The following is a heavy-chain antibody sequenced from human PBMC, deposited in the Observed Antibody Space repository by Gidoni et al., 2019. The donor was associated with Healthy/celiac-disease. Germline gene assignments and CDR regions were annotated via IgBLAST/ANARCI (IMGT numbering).Heavy chain of an antibody. J-gene: IGHJ4*02. D-gene: IGHD6-19*01. CDR1: SYTFTGYY. V-gene: IGHV1-2*02. CDR2: INPNSGGT. CDR3: ASSSGWSSEYYFDY. Sequence: QVQLVQSGAEVKKPGASVTVSCKASSYTFTGYYMHWVRQAPGQGLEWMGWINPNSGGTIYAQKFQGRVTMTRDTSISTAYMELSRLRSDDTAVYYCASSSGWSSEYYFDYWGQGTLVTVSS.